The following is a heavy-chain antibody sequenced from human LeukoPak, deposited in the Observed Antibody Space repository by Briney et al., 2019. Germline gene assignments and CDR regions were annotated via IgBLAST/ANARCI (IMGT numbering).Heavy chain of an antibody. V-gene: IGHV4-34*01. J-gene: IGHJ5*01. Sequence: SETLSLTCAVYGGSFRNYWWTWIRQPPGEGLEWIGEIHDSGRTNYNPSLKSRVTISVDTSKNQFSLKLSSVIAADTAVYFCVRGGYWTFDSWGQGILVTVSS. CDR3: VRGGYWTFDS. CDR2: IHDSGRT. CDR1: GGSFRNYW. D-gene: IGHD3-22*01.